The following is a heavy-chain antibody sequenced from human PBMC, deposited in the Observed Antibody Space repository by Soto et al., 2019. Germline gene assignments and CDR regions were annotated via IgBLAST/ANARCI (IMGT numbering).Heavy chain of an antibody. Sequence: SVKVSCKASGGTFSSYAISWVRQAPGQGLEWMGGVIPIFGTANYAQKFQGRVTITADESTSTAYMELSSLRSEDTAVYYCARDNQRRIVVVPAAHDYWGQGTLVTVSS. CDR2: VIPIFGTA. J-gene: IGHJ4*02. CDR1: GGTFSSYA. D-gene: IGHD2-2*01. CDR3: ARDNQRRIVVVPAAHDY. V-gene: IGHV1-69*13.